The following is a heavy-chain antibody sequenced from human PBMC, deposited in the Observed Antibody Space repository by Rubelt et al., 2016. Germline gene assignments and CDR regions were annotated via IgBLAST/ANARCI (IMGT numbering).Heavy chain of an antibody. J-gene: IGHJ4*02. CDR3: ARSTADIDY. V-gene: IGHV6-1*01. CDR1: GDSVSSKSAA. D-gene: IGHD1-26*01. CDR2: TYYRSKWYR. Sequence: QVQLWQSGPGLVKPSETLSLTCGISGDSVSSKSAAWNWIRKSPSGGLEWLGRTYYRSKWYREYALSVKSRLIINPDTSKTPFSLQLNCVIPEDTAVYYCARSTADIDYWGQGVLVTVSS.